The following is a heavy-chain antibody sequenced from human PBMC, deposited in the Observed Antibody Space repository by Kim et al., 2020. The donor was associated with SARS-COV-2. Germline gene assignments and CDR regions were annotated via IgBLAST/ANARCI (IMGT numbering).Heavy chain of an antibody. CDR2: ISGSGTTP. V-gene: IGHV3-23*01. Sequence: GGSLRLSCAASGFTFSNFAINWVRQAPGKGLEWVSAISGSGTTPYYADSVTGRVTISRDNSKNTVYLQMNSLRVEDTAMYYCAKDRGGYTRGWYKRGYHFDHWGQGTLVTVSS. CDR3: AKDRGGYTRGWYKRGYHFDH. CDR1: GFTFSNFA. J-gene: IGHJ4*02. D-gene: IGHD6-19*01.